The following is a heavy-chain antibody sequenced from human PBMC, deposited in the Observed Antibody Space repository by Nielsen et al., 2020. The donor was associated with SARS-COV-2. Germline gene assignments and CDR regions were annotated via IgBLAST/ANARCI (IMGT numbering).Heavy chain of an antibody. CDR3: ARGKTIFGVVMGAFDI. D-gene: IGHD3-3*01. V-gene: IGHV4-4*02. CDR2: IFHSGST. J-gene: IGHJ3*02. Sequence: GSLRLSCAVSGDSISSNNWWSWVRQPPGKGLEWIGEIFHSGSTHYNPSLKSRVTISVDKSKNQFSLNLTSVTAADTAVYYCARGKTIFGVVMGAFDIWGQGTMVTVSS. CDR1: GDSISSNNW.